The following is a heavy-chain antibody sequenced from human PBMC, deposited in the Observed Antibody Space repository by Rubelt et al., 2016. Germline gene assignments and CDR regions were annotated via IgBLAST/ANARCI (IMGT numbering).Heavy chain of an antibody. Sequence: QVQLQESGPGLVKPSETLSLTCTVFGASMSDFRVSWIRQSAAKGLEWIGRAFSNGNTMYNPSLDGRVTVSVDTSKKQFSLTLTSVTAADTSIDYWATAPRGKAYFDFWARGTLVTVSS. CDR2: AFSNGNT. D-gene: IGHD3-10*01. CDR1: GASMSDFR. J-gene: IGHJ2*01. CDR3: ATAPRGKAYFDF. V-gene: IGHV4-4*07.